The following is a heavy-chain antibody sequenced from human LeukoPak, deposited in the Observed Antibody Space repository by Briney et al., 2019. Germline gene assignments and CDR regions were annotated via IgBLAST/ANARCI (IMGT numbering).Heavy chain of an antibody. CDR1: GFTFGRSA. D-gene: IGHD5-24*01. CDR2: ISSSGNT. Sequence: GGSLRLSCEASGFTFGRSAMTWVRQTPGKGPEWFPSISSSGNTYYADSVKGRFTISRDNSKNLVNLQMNSLRAEDTAIYYCVKGRMSEDGLDFWGQGSLVTVSS. J-gene: IGHJ4*02. V-gene: IGHV3-23*01. CDR3: VKGRMSEDGLDF.